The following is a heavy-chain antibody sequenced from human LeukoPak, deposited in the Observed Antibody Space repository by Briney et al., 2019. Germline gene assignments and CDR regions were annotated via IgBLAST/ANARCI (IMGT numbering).Heavy chain of an antibody. D-gene: IGHD5-12*01. CDR1: GFTFSSYH. Sequence: PGGSLRLSCAASGFTFSSYHMDWVRQAPGKGLEWVSFISSSSDYISYADSVKGRSTISRDNAKNSLYLQMNSLRAEDTAVYYCAKRAYSDSDLRAFDIWGQGTMVTISS. J-gene: IGHJ3*02. CDR2: ISSSSDYI. V-gene: IGHV3-21*01. CDR3: AKRAYSDSDLRAFDI.